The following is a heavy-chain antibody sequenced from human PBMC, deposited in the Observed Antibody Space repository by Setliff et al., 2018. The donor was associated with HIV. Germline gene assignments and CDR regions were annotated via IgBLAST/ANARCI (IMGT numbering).Heavy chain of an antibody. CDR2: FNREYGGT. J-gene: IGHJ3*02. D-gene: IGHD7-27*01. Sequence: ASVKVSCKASGYSLIALSMHWVRQTPGKGLEWMGRFNREYGGTIYSPNFQDRVTMTEDASTDTAYMELSSLTSEDTAVYYCARIPTGGAFDIWGQGTVVTVSS. V-gene: IGHV1-24*01. CDR3: ARIPTGGAFDI. CDR1: GYSLIALS.